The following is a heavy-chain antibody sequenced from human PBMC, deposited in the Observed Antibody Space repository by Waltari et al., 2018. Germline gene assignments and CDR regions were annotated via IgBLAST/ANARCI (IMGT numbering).Heavy chain of an antibody. Sequence: EVQLLESGGGLVQPGGSLRLSCAASGFTFSSYAMSWVRQAPGKGLEWVSVIRGSGGSTYYADSVKGRFTISRDNSKNTLYLQMNSLRAEDTAVYYCADQDGDYGFDYWGQGALVTVSS. CDR3: ADQDGDYGFDY. CDR2: IRGSGGST. V-gene: IGHV3-23*01. CDR1: GFTFSSYA. D-gene: IGHD4-17*01. J-gene: IGHJ4*02.